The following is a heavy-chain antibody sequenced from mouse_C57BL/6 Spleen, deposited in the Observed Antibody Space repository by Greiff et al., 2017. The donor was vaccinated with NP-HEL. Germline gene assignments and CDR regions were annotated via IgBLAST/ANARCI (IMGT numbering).Heavy chain of an antibody. Sequence: VQLKQSGPELVKPGASVKMSCKASGYTFTDYNMHWVKQSHGKSLEWIGYINPNNGGTSYNQKFKGKATLTVNKSSSTAYMDLRSLTSEDSAVYYCARFDDYSFFDYWGQGTTLTVSS. CDR3: ARFDDYSFFDY. J-gene: IGHJ2*01. CDR2: INPNNGGT. D-gene: IGHD2-4*01. CDR1: GYTFTDYN. V-gene: IGHV1-22*01.